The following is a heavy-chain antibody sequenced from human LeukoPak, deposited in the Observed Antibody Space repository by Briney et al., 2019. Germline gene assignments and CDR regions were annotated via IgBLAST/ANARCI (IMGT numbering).Heavy chain of an antibody. CDR1: GYTFTSNY. D-gene: IGHD5-24*01. V-gene: IGHV1-46*01. J-gene: IGHJ3*02. CDR2: IYPRDGST. Sequence: ASVKVSCKASGYTFTSNYIHWVRQAPGQGLEWMGMIYPRDGSTSYAQKFQGRVTITADESTSTAYMELSSLRSEDTAVYYCAREGPEMATIHAFDIWGQGTMVTVSS. CDR3: AREGPEMATIHAFDI.